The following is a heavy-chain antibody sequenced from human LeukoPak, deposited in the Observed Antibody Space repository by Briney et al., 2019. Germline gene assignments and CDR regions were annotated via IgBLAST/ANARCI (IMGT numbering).Heavy chain of an antibody. Sequence: PGGSLRLSCAASGVTLSRYWMSWVRQAPGKGLEWVANIKQDGSKKYYVDSVKGRFTISRDNAKNSLYLQMNSLRAEGTAVYYCARGETTVTLICYYYGMDVWRQGTTVTVSS. CDR1: GVTLSRYW. CDR2: IKQDGSKK. J-gene: IGHJ6*02. V-gene: IGHV3-7*01. D-gene: IGHD4-17*01. CDR3: ARGETTVTLICYYYGMDV.